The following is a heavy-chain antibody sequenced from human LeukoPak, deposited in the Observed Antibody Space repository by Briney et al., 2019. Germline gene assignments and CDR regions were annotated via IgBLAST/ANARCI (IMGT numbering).Heavy chain of an antibody. CDR3: ALLAVASDFDY. J-gene: IGHJ4*02. Sequence: GGSLRLSCAASGFPFSIYEMNWVRQAPGKGLEWVSNIGSSGTTRYYADSVKGRFSISRDNAKNSLYLQMNSLRVEDTGVYYCALLAVASDFDYWRQGALVTVSS. D-gene: IGHD6-19*01. CDR2: IGSSGTTR. CDR1: GFPFSIYE. V-gene: IGHV3-48*03.